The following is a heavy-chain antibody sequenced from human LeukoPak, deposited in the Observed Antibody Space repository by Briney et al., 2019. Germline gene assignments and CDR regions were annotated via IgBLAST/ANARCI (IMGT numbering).Heavy chain of an antibody. Sequence: CIGLSGSPLDYADSVRGRFTISRDNAKNSLYLDMNSLRAEDTAVYDCARKDFSNGSFSYWGQGTLVTVSS. V-gene: IGHV3-11*04. D-gene: IGHD3-22*01. J-gene: IGHJ4*02. CDR2: IGLSGSPL. CDR3: ARKDFSNGSFSY.